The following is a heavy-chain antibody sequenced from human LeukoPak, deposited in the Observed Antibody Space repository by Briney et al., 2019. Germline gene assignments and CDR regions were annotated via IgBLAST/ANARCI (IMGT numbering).Heavy chain of an antibody. CDR3: AREGWVENDSSGYFQSH. Sequence: HPGRSLRLSCAASGFTFSSYAMHWVRQAPGKGLEWVAVIAYDGSDKYYADSVKGRFTISRDNSKNTQYLQMNSLRAEDTAVYYCAREGWVENDSSGYFQSHWGQGTLVTVSS. D-gene: IGHD3-22*01. CDR1: GFTFSSYA. J-gene: IGHJ4*02. CDR2: IAYDGSDK. V-gene: IGHV3-30-3*01.